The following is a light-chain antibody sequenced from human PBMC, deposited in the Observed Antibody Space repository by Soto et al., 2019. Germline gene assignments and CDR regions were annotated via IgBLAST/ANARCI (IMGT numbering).Light chain of an antibody. J-gene: IGKJ1*01. CDR2: GAS. V-gene: IGKV3-20*01. Sequence: EIVLTQSPATLSLSPGERATLSCRASQSVSSNLAWYQQKPGQAPRLLIYGASSRATDIPDSFSGSGSGTDFTLTISRLEPEDFAVYYCQQYDNSPWTFGQGTKVDIK. CDR1: QSVSSN. CDR3: QQYDNSPWT.